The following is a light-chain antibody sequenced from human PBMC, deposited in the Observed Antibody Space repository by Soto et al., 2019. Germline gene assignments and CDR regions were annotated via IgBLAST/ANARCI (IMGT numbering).Light chain of an antibody. J-gene: IGKJ4*01. V-gene: IGKV3-15*01. Sequence: EIVMTQSPATLSVSPGERVTLSCRASQSVRTNLAWYQHKPGQAPRLLIYGASTRATDIPARFSGSGSGTEFTLTICSLQSEDFAVYYCQHYNNWPASLTFGGGTKV. CDR2: GAS. CDR3: QHYNNWPASLT. CDR1: QSVRTN.